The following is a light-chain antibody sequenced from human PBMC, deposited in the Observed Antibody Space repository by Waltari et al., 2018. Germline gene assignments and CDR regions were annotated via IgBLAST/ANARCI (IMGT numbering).Light chain of an antibody. J-gene: IGKJ5*01. V-gene: IGKV4-1*01. Sequence: DIVMTQSPDSLAVSLGERATINCKSSQSVLYSSNNKNYLAWYQQKPGQPTKLPIYWASTRESGVPDRFSGSGSGTDFTLTISSLQAEDVAVYYCQQYYSIPITFGQGTRLEIK. CDR1: QSVLYSSNNKNY. CDR3: QQYYSIPIT. CDR2: WAS.